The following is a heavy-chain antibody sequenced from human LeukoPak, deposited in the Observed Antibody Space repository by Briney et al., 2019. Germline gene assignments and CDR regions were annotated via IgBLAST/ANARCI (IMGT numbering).Heavy chain of an antibody. CDR2: IYYSGST. CDR1: GGSISSYY. J-gene: IGHJ4*02. V-gene: IGHV4-59*01. CDR3: ASRSSIWSGYQDTLYYFDS. Sequence: TSETLSLTCTVSGGSISSYYWSWIRQPPGKRLEWIGHIYYSGSTNYNPSLKSRVTISVDTSKNQFSLKLSSVTAADTAVYYCASRSSIWSGYQDTLYYFDSWGQGTLVTVS. D-gene: IGHD3-3*01.